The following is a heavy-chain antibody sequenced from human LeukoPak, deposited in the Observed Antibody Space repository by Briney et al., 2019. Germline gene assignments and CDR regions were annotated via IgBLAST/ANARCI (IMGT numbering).Heavy chain of an antibody. Sequence: GGSLRLSCATSEFTFTNYWMTWVRQAPGKGLEWVANIKPDGNEKYYLDSVKGRFTTSRDNAKKSLYLQMNSLRAEDTALYYCASGYSTNWATFDYWGQGTLVTVSS. CDR3: ASGYSTNWATFDY. CDR2: IKPDGNEK. CDR1: EFTFTNYW. J-gene: IGHJ4*02. D-gene: IGHD6-13*01. V-gene: IGHV3-7*01.